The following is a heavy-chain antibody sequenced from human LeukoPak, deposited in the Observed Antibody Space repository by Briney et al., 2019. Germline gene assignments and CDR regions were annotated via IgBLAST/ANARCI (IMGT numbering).Heavy chain of an antibody. D-gene: IGHD5-24*01. CDR2: IRYDGSNK. J-gene: IGHJ4*02. CDR1: GFTFSGSA. Sequence: GGSLRLSCAASGFTFSGSAMHWVRQAPGKGLEWVAFIRYDGSNKYYADSVKGRFTISRDNSKNTLYLQMNSLRAEDTAVYYCAKDLYTATQVEMATIVLGYWGQGTLVTVSS. CDR3: AKDLYTATQVEMATIVLGY. V-gene: IGHV3-30*02.